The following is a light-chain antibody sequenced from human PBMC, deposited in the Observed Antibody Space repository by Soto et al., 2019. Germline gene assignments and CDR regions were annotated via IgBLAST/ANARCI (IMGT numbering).Light chain of an antibody. Sequence: EIVLTQSPATMSLSPGERATLSCRASQSVSSFLAWYQQKPGQAPRPLIYDVSSRATVIPTRFSGSVSGPEFNLNISSLEPEDFTVYFCQQRINWPLTFGGGTKVEIK. CDR2: DVS. CDR1: QSVSSF. V-gene: IGKV3-11*01. J-gene: IGKJ4*01. CDR3: QQRINWPLT.